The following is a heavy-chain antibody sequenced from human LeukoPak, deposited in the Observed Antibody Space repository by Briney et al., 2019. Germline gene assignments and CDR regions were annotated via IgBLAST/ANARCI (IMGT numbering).Heavy chain of an antibody. D-gene: IGHD3-3*01. J-gene: IGHJ4*02. CDR2: ISSSGSTI. Sequence: PGGSLRLSCAASGFTFSSFEMNWVRQAPGKALEWLSYISSSGSTIYHADSVKGRFTTSRDNAKNSLNLQMSALRAEDTAVYYCVRLKYFDFWSGYSSLDYWGQGTLVTVSS. CDR3: VRLKYFDFWSGYSSLDY. CDR1: GFTFSSFE. V-gene: IGHV3-48*03.